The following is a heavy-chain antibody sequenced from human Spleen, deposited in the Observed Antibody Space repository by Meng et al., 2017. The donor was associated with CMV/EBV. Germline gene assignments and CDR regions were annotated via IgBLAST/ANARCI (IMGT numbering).Heavy chain of an antibody. Sequence: GGSLRLSCAASGFTFTTFSVHWVRQAPGKGLEWVANIKQDGSEKYYVDSVKGRFTISRDNAKNSLYLQMNSLRAEDTAVYYCARDKGYCSSTSCFYYYYYGMDVWGQGTTVTVSS. D-gene: IGHD2-2*01. CDR2: IKQDGSEK. J-gene: IGHJ6*02. CDR3: ARDKGYCSSTSCFYYYYYGMDV. CDR1: GFTFTTFS. V-gene: IGHV3-7*01.